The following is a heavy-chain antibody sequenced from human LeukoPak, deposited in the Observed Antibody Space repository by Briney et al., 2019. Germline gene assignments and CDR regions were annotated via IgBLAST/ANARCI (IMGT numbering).Heavy chain of an antibody. CDR1: GYTFTSYY. V-gene: IGHV1-46*01. Sequence: GASVKVSCKASGYTFTSYYMHWVRQAPGQGLEWMGIINPSGGSTSYAQKFQGRVTMTTDTSTSTAYMELRSLRSDDTAVYYCAREEPESFDYWGQGTLVTVSS. J-gene: IGHJ4*02. CDR2: INPSGGST. D-gene: IGHD1-14*01. CDR3: AREEPESFDY.